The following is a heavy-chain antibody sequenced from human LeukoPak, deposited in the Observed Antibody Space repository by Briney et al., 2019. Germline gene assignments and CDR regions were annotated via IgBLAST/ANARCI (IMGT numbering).Heavy chain of an antibody. V-gene: IGHV1-18*04. CDR2: ISANNGET. CDR1: GYTFTNYG. D-gene: IGHD2-2*01. J-gene: IGHJ4*02. Sequence: ASVKDSCKASGYTFTNYGISWVRQAPGQGLEWMAWISANNGETRYAQNLQGRLTMTTDTSTSTAYMELRSLRPDDTAVYYCARVPPSAHQLLSSDYWGQGTQVTVSS. CDR3: ARVPPSAHQLLSSDY.